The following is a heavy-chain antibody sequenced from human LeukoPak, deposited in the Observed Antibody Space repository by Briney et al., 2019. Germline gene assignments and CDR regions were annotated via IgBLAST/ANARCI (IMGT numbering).Heavy chain of an antibody. V-gene: IGHV3-33*07. Sequence: GGSLRLSCAASGFTFSRYGMYWVRQAPGKGLEWVAVIWYDGSNKYYADSVKGRFTISRDNSKNTLYLQMNSLRVEDTAAYYCARGLDAAWDYWGQGTLVTVAS. CDR1: GFTFSRYG. J-gene: IGHJ4*02. D-gene: IGHD5-18*01. CDR2: IWYDGSNK. CDR3: ARGLDAAWDY.